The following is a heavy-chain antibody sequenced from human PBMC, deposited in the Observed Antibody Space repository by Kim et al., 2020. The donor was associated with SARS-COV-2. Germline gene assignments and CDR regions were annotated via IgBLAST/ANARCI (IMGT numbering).Heavy chain of an antibody. CDR1: GGSFSGYY. CDR3: ARGLGSGYPIVVVVAANHDAVVI. CDR2: INHSGST. D-gene: IGHD2-15*01. Sequence: SETLSLTCAVYGGSFSGYYWSWIRQPPGKGLEWIGEINHSGSTNYNPSLKSRVTISVDTSKNQFSLKLSPVTAADTAVYYCARGLGSGYPIVVVVAANHDAVVIWGEGAMVTVSS. V-gene: IGHV4-34*01. J-gene: IGHJ3*02.